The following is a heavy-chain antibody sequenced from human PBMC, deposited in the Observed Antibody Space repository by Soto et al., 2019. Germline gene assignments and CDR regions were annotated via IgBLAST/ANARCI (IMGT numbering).Heavy chain of an antibody. Sequence: GGSLRLSCAASGFTFDDYAMHWVRQVPGKGLEWVSGISWNSGSIGYVDSVKGRFTISRDNAKNSLYLQMNSLRAEDTAVYYCARSFASAFDYWGQGIQVTVSS. CDR3: ARSFASAFDY. V-gene: IGHV3-9*01. CDR2: ISWNSGSI. D-gene: IGHD2-21*01. CDR1: GFTFDDYA. J-gene: IGHJ4*02.